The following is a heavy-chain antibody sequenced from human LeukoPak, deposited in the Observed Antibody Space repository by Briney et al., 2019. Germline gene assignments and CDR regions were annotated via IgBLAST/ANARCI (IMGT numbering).Heavy chain of an antibody. CDR3: TRAGDGYLGALDY. CDR1: GFTFGDYD. D-gene: IGHD5-24*01. V-gene: IGHV3-49*04. Sequence: GGSLRLSCTASGFTFGDYDMIWVRQAPGKGVEWVGFSRRKVHGGTTEYAASVKGRFTISRDASKSIAYLQMNSLKTEDTAVYYCTRAGDGYLGALDYWGQGTLVTVSS. J-gene: IGHJ4*02. CDR2: SRRKVHGGTT.